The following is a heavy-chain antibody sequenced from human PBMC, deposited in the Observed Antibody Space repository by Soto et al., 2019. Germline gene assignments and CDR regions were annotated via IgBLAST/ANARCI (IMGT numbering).Heavy chain of an antibody. CDR3: RVGVAD. V-gene: IGHV3-30*03. CDR2: MSYDGSKK. D-gene: IGHD1-26*01. CDR1: GFNFSSYG. Sequence: QVQLVESGGGVVQPGRSLRLSCAASGFNFSSYGMHWVRQAPGTGLELVALMSYDGSKKYYTDSVKGRFTISRDTSKNTLYLQMNSLRAEDTTVYYCRVGVADWGHGTLVTVSS. J-gene: IGHJ4*01.